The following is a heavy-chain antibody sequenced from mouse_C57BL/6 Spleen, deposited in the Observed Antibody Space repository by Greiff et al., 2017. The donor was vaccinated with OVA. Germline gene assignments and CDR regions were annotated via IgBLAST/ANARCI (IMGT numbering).Heavy chain of an antibody. J-gene: IGHJ1*03. CDR1: GFSLTSYG. Sequence: QVQLQQSGPGLVQPSQSLSITCTVSGFSLTSYGVHWVRQSPGKGLEWLGVIWSGGSTDYNAAFISSLSTSTDNSKCHVFLKMNSLQAADTAIYYCARDHYCCSSYWYFDVWGTGTTVTVSS. CDR3: ARDHYCCSSYWYFDV. D-gene: IGHD1-1*01. V-gene: IGHV2-2*01. CDR2: IWSGGST.